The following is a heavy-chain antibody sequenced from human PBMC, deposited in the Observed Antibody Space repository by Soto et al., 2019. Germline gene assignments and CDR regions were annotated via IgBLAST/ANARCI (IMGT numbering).Heavy chain of an antibody. CDR2: ISYDGSNK. J-gene: IGHJ4*02. CDR3: AKDFCGGDCLFDY. Sequence: PGGSLILSCAASGFTFSSYFMHWVRQAPGKGLEWVAVISYDGSNKYYADSVKGRFTISRDNSKNTLYLQMNSLRAEDAAVYYRAKDFCGGDCLFDYWGQGTLVTVSS. CDR1: GFTFSSYF. V-gene: IGHV3-30*18. D-gene: IGHD2-21*02.